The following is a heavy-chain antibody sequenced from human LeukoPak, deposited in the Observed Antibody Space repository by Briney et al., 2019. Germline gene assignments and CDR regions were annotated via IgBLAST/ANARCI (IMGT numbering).Heavy chain of an antibody. D-gene: IGHD2-15*01. V-gene: IGHV3-33*01. CDR2: IWYDGSNK. CDR3: ASASYCKCGSCYSVH. J-gene: IGHJ4*02. Sequence: GGSLRLSCAASGFTFSSYGMHCVRQAPGKGLEWVAVIWYDGSNKYYADSVKGRFTISRDNSKNTLYLQMNSLRAEDTAVYYCASASYCKCGSCYSVHWGQGTLVTVSS. CDR1: GFTFSSYG.